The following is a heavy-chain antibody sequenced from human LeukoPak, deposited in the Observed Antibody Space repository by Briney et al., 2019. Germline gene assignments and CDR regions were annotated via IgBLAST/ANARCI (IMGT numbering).Heavy chain of an antibody. J-gene: IGHJ5*02. CDR3: ASGLGYCSGGSCRNWFDP. D-gene: IGHD2-15*01. V-gene: IGHV1-2*02. CDR2: INPNSGGT. Sequence: GASVKVSCKASGYTFTGYYMHWVRQAPGQGLEWMGWINPNSGGTNYAQKFQGRVTMTRDTSISTAYMELSRLRSDDTAVYYCASGLGYCSGGSCRNWFDPLGPGNPGHRLL. CDR1: GYTFTGYY.